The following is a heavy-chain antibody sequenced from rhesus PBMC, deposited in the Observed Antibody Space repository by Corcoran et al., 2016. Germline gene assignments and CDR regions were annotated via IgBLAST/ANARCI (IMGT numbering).Heavy chain of an antibody. CDR3: ARDLNYRGDY. J-gene: IGHJ4*01. V-gene: IGHV4-80*01. D-gene: IGHD1-1*01. CDR1: GASISSTW. CDR2: INGKSGST. Sequence: QVQLQESGPGLVKPSETLSLTCTVSGASISSTWWSWIRQPPGKGREWIGEINGKSGSTNSNPYLKSRVTISKDASKTQFSLKLSSVTAADTAVYYCARDLNYRGDYWGQGVLVTVSS.